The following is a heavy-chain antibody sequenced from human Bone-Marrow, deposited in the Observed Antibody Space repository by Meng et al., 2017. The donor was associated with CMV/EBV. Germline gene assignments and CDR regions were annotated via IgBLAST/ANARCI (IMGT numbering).Heavy chain of an antibody. J-gene: IGHJ4*02. Sequence: GESLKISCSASGLSFSTYDMSWVRQAPGKGLEWVSIITGNGGSIHYADSVKGRFTISRDNSKNMLFVQMNSLRAEDTAIYYCAKGRYSSAYYYWGQGTLVTVSS. CDR1: GLSFSTYD. D-gene: IGHD6-19*01. CDR3: AKGRYSSAYYY. V-gene: IGHV3-23*01. CDR2: ITGNGGSI.